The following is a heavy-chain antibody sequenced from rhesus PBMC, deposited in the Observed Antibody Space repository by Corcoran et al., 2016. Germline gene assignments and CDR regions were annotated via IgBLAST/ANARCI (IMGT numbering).Heavy chain of an antibody. Sequence: QVQLQESGTGLVKHSETLPLTCAVTGAYISSEYWSWVRQAPGKGLDWVGRIQGSGVASDSNRSLRSGVTISLDTSQNQFSLRLSFVTAADTAVYYCARDDHYRGSWAPFDYWVRGVLVTVSS. CDR3: ARDDHYRGSWAPFDY. V-gene: IGHV4S2*01. CDR1: GAYISSEY. CDR2: IQGSGVAS. J-gene: IGHJ4*01. D-gene: IGHD6-25*01.